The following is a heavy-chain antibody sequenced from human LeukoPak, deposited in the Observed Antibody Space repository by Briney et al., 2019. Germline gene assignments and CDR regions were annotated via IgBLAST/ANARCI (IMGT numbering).Heavy chain of an antibody. CDR2: ISYDGSNK. V-gene: IGHV3-30*18. CDR1: GFTFSSYG. CDR3: AKDQFDP. J-gene: IGHJ5*02. Sequence: GRSLRLSCAASGFTFSSYGMHWVRQAPGKGLEWVAVISYDGSNKYYADSVKGRFTISRDNSKNTLYLQMNSPRAEDTAVYYCAKDQFDPWGQGTLVTVSS.